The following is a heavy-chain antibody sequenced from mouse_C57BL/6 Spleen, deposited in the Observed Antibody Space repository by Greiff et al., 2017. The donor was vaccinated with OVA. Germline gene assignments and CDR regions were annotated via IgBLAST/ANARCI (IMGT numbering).Heavy chain of an antibody. J-gene: IGHJ4*01. Sequence: QVQLQQPGAELVKPGASVKMSCKASGYTFTSYWITWVKQRPGQGLEWIGDIYPGSGSTNYNEKFKSKATLTVDTSSSTAYMQLSSLTSEDSAVYYCARLRDYGSSHYAMDYWGQGTSVTVSS. D-gene: IGHD1-1*01. CDR1: GYTFTSYW. CDR3: ARLRDYGSSHYAMDY. V-gene: IGHV1-55*01. CDR2: IYPGSGST.